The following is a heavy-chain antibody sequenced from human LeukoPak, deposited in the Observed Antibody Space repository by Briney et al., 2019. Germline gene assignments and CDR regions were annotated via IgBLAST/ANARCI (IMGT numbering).Heavy chain of an antibody. D-gene: IGHD6-19*01. J-gene: IGHJ4*02. Sequence: SETLSLTCSVSGGSISSHYWSWIRQSAGKGLEWIGSMYYSGSTYYNPSLKSRVTISINTSKNQFSLKLTSVTAADTAVYYCARAGGSGLIDYWGQGTLVTVSS. CDR3: ARAGGSGLIDY. CDR1: GGSISSHY. CDR2: MYYSGST. V-gene: IGHV4-4*07.